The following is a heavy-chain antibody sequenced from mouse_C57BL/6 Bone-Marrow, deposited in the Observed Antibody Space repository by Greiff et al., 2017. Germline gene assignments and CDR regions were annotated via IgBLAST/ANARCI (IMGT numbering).Heavy chain of an antibody. D-gene: IGHD1-1*01. J-gene: IGHJ4*01. CDR3: ARKGFVTTVVAGAMDY. CDR1: GFSLTSYG. Sequence: QVQLQQSGPGLVQPSQSLSITCTVSGFSLTSYGVHWVRQSPGKGLEWLGVIWSGGSTDYNAAFISRLSISKDNSKSQVFFKMNSLQADDTAIYYCARKGFVTTVVAGAMDYWGQGTSVTVSS. V-gene: IGHV2-2*01. CDR2: IWSGGST.